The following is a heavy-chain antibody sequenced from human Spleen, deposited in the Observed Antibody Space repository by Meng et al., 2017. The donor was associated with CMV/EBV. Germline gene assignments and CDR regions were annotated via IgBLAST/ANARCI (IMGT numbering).Heavy chain of an antibody. D-gene: IGHD3-10*01. Sequence: SETLSLTCSVSGGSIGRSYWSWIRQPPGKGLEWIGDVYYTASTNYNPSLKSRVTMSVDTSKNHFSLNLTSVTAADTAVYYCARGTWFGEFDNWGQGTLVTVSS. V-gene: IGHV4-59*01. CDR1: GGSIGRSY. CDR3: ARGTWFGEFDN. CDR2: VYYTAST. J-gene: IGHJ5*02.